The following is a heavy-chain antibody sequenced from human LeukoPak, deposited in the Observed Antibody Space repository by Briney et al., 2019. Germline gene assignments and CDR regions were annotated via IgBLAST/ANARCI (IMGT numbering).Heavy chain of an antibody. CDR1: GFTFSDYY. J-gene: IGHJ6*02. D-gene: IGHD3-10*01. Sequence: PGGSLRLSCVASGFTFSDYYMSWVRQAPGKGLEWVSAISGSGGSTYYADSVKGRFTISRDNSKNTLYLQMNSLRAEDTAVYYCAKVKGYYYINGMDVWGQGTTVTVSS. CDR2: ISGSGGST. CDR3: AKVKGYYYINGMDV. V-gene: IGHV3-23*01.